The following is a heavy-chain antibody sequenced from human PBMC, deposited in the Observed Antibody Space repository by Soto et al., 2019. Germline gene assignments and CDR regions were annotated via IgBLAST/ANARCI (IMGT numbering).Heavy chain of an antibody. CDR3: AKDLQSYGDYDYYCYGMDV. D-gene: IGHD4-17*01. CDR2: ISYDGTNK. J-gene: IGHJ6*02. Sequence: VQLVESGGGEVQPGRSLTISCAASGFTFSTYGMHWARQTPGKGLEWVAVISYDGTNKFYSDSVKGRFTISRDNFKNTLTLQMNSLRADDTAVYSCAKDLQSYGDYDYYCYGMDVWGLGTRVTVSS. CDR1: GFTFSTYG. V-gene: IGHV3-30*18.